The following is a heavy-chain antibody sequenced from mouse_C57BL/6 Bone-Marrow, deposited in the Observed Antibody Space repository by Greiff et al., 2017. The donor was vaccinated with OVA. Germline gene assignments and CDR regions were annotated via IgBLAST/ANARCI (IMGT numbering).Heavy chain of an antibody. J-gene: IGHJ1*03. V-gene: IGHV1-64*01. CDR2: IHPTSGST. D-gene: IGHD2-4*01. CDR1: GYTFTSYW. CDR3: ARFYYCEDYDERVYWYFDV. Sequence: QVQLQQPGAELVKPGASVKLSCKASGYTFTSYWMHWVKQRPGQGLEWIGMIHPTSGSTNYNEKFKSKATLTVDKSSSTAYMQLSSLTSEDSAVYYCARFYYCEDYDERVYWYFDVWGTGTTVTVSS.